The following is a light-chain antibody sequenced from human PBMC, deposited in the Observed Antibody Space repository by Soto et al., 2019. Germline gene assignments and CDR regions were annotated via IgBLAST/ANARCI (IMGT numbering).Light chain of an antibody. J-gene: IGLJ3*02. CDR2: DTI. Sequence: QAVVTQEPSLTVSPGGTVTLTCGSSTGAVTSGHYPFWFQQKPGQAPRTLIYDTINKHAWTPARFSASLLGGKAALTLSGAQPEDEAEYYCLLSYIDPPVRRVFGGGTKVTVL. CDR1: TGAVTSGHY. V-gene: IGLV7-46*01. CDR3: LLSYIDPPVRRV.